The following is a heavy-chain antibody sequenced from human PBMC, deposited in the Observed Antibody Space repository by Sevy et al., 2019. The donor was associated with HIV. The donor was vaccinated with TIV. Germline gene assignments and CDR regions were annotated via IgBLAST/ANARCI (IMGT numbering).Heavy chain of an antibody. D-gene: IGHD6-19*01. J-gene: IGHJ4*02. CDR1: GFTVSSFH. Sequence: GGSLRLSCAASGFTVSSFHLDWVRQAPGKGLEWVSVIYSDGSKDYSESVKNGFTVSRDNSNNTVFFQMNSLRVEDTAVYYCCRDWYGGGLFMPDFWGQGSLVTVSS. CDR2: IYSDGSK. V-gene: IGHV3-53*01. CDR3: CRDWYGGGLFMPDF.